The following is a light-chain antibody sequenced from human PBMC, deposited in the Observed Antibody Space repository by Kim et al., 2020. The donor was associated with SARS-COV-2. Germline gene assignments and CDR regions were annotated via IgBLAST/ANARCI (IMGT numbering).Light chain of an antibody. CDR3: MQALQTPRT. Sequence: PASTSGRSSQSLLHSNGYNYLDWYLQKPGQSPQLLIYLGSNRASGVPDRFSGSGSGTDFTLKISRVEAEDVGVYYCMQALQTPRTFGQGTKLEI. V-gene: IGKV2-28*01. CDR1: QSLLHSNGYNY. CDR2: LGS. J-gene: IGKJ2*01.